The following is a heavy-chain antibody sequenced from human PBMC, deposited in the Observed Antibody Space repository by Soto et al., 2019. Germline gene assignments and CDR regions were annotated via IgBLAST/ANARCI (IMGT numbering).Heavy chain of an antibody. D-gene: IGHD3-10*01. J-gene: IGHJ6*02. CDR3: ARDGFRSGSDNYGMDV. CDR1: GGSVSSGDYY. CDR2: IYYSGRT. Sequence: QVQLQESGPGLVKPSQTLSLTCTVSGGSVSSGDYYWSWIRQPPGKGLEWIGYIYYSGRTYYNPSLKSRVTISVDTSKNQCSLKLSSVTAADTAVYYCARDGFRSGSDNYGMDVWGQGTTVTVSS. V-gene: IGHV4-30-4*01.